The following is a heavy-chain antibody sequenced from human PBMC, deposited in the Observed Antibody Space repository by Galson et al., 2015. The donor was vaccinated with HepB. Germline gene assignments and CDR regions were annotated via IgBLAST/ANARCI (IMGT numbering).Heavy chain of an antibody. V-gene: IGHV3-53*01. CDR2: IYSGGST. CDR3: ARLNTHYYDSSGSVAFDI. CDR1: GFTFSSYA. Sequence: SLRLSCAASGFTFSSYAMSWVRQAPGKGLEWVSVIYSGGSTYYADSVKGRFTISRDNSKNTQYLQMNSLRAEDTAVYYCARLNTHYYDSSGSVAFDIWGQGTMVTVSS. J-gene: IGHJ3*02. D-gene: IGHD3-22*01.